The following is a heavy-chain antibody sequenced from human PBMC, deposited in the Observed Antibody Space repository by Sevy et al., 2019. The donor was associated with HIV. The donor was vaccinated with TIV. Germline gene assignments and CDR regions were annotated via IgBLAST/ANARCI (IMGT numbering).Heavy chain of an antibody. CDR1: GFTFSSYA. D-gene: IGHD6-13*01. J-gene: IGHJ4*02. V-gene: IGHV3-30-3*01. CDR3: ARDSSSSSWTNFDY. Sequence: GGSLRLSCAASGFTFSSYAMHWVRQAPGKGLEWVAVISYDGSNKYYEDSVKGRFTISRDNSKNTLYLQMNSLRAEDTAVYYCARDSSSSSWTNFDYWGQGTLVTVSS. CDR2: ISYDGSNK.